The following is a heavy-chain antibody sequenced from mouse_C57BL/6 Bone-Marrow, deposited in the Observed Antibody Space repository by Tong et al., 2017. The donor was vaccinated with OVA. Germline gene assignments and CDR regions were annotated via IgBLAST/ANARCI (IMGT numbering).Heavy chain of an antibody. CDR1: EYEFPSHD. V-gene: IGHV5-2*01. Sequence: EVQLQESGGGLVQPGESLKLSCESNEYEFPSHDMSWVRKTPEKRLELVAAINSDGGSTYYPDTMEGRFIISRDNTKKTLYLQMSSLRSEDTALYYCAGQHYSNYDYAMDYWGQGTSVTVSS. CDR3: AGQHYSNYDYAMDY. CDR2: INSDGGST. D-gene: IGHD2-5*01. J-gene: IGHJ4*01.